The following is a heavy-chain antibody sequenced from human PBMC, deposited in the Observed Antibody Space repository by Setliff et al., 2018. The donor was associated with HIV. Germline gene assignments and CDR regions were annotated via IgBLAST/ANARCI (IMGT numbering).Heavy chain of an antibody. Sequence: SETLSLTCTVSGGSLSSGSYYWSWIRQPAGKGLEWIGRIYTSGSTNYNPSLQSRVTISIDTTKKQLFLRVRSVTAADTAVYYCARGGYSSKWYSWFDPWGQGTLVTVSS. V-gene: IGHV4-61*02. CDR2: IYTSGST. D-gene: IGHD2-2*01. J-gene: IGHJ5*01. CDR1: GGSLSSGSYY. CDR3: ARGGYSSKWYSWFDP.